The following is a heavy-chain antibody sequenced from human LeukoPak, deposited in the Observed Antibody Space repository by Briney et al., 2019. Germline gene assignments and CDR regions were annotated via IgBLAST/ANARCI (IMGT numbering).Heavy chain of an antibody. CDR1: GXSIXXKYW. CDR3: ARAKEWAYYYDSSGKSTLDY. D-gene: IGHD3-22*01. J-gene: IGHJ4*02. Sequence: LXXTXXXXGXSIXXKYWWRWVRQXXDXGLEWIGEVYRSGGTSYNPSLKSRVTVSIDYSKNQFSLKLSSVTAGDTAVYYCARAKEWAYYYDSSGKSTLDYWGQGTLVTVSS. V-gene: IGHV4-4*02. CDR2: VYRSGGT.